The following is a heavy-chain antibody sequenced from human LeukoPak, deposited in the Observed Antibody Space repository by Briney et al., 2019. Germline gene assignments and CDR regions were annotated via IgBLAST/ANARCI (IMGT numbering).Heavy chain of an antibody. D-gene: IGHD3-22*01. V-gene: IGHV3-30-3*01. Sequence: GRSLRLSCAASGFTFSSYAMHWVRQAPGKGLEWVAVISYDGSNKYYVDSVKGRFTISRDNSKNTLYLQMNSLRAEDTAVYYCARNYYDSSGYYYGDAFDIWGQGTMVTVSS. CDR1: GFTFSSYA. CDR2: ISYDGSNK. J-gene: IGHJ3*02. CDR3: ARNYYDSSGYYYGDAFDI.